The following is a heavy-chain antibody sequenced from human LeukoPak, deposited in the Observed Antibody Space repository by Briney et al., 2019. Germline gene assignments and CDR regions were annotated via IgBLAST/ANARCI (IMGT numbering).Heavy chain of an antibody. Sequence: PGGSLRLSCAASGFTFSSYSMNWVRQAPGKGLEWVSSISSSSSYIYYADSVKGRFTISRDNSKNTLYLQMNSLRAEDTAVYYCAKESSWGTVVTPGGPSAWGQGTLVTVSS. CDR1: GFTFSSYS. CDR3: AKESSWGTVVTPGGPSA. CDR2: ISSSSSYI. D-gene: IGHD4-23*01. J-gene: IGHJ5*02. V-gene: IGHV3-21*04.